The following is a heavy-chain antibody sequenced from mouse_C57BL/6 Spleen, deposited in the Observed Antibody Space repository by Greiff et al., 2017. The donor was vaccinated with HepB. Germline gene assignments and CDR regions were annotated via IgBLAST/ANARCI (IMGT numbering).Heavy chain of an antibody. V-gene: IGHV1-55*01. J-gene: IGHJ3*01. Sequence: QVQLQQPGAELVKPGASVKMSCKASGYTFTSYWITWVKQRPGQGLEWIGDIYPGSGSTNYNEKFKSKATLTVDTSSSTAYMQLSSLTSEDSAVYYCARSGGYDYGGGFAYWGQGTLVTVSA. CDR2: IYPGSGST. CDR1: GYTFTSYW. D-gene: IGHD2-4*01. CDR3: ARSGGYDYGGGFAY.